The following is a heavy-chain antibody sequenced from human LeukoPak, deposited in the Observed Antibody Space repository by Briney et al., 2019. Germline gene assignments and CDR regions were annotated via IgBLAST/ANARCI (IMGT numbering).Heavy chain of an antibody. D-gene: IGHD1-26*01. J-gene: IGHJ4*02. CDR2: INPSGGST. CDR1: GYTFTSYY. CDR3: ATGISGSYHFDY. Sequence: GASVKVSCKASGYTFTSYYMHWVRQAPGQGIEWMGIINPSGGSTSYAQKFQGRVTMTEDTSTDTAYMELSSLRSEDTAVYYCATGISGSYHFDYWGQGTLVTVSS. V-gene: IGHV1-46*01.